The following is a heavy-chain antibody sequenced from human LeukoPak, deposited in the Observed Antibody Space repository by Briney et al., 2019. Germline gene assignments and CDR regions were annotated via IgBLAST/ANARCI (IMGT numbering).Heavy chain of an antibody. CDR2: INHSGST. CDR1: IDSFTNYY. V-gene: IGHV4-34*01. CDR3: ARGYDSSGYIYYYYYMDV. Sequence: SETLSLTCAVYIDSFTNYYWSWIRQPPGKGLEWIGEINHSGSTNYNPSLKSRVTISVDTSKNQFSLKLSSVTAADTAVYYCARGYDSSGYIYYYYYMDVWGKGTTVTVSS. D-gene: IGHD3-22*01. J-gene: IGHJ6*03.